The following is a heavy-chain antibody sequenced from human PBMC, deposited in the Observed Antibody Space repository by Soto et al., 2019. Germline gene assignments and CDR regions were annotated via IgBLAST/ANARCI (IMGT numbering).Heavy chain of an antibody. CDR2: ISAYNGNT. CDR3: ARVGTYYDFWSGYLTPNTWFDP. V-gene: IGHV1-18*01. J-gene: IGHJ5*02. Sequence: QVQLVQSGAEVKKPGASVKVSCKASGYTFTIYGISWVRQAPGQGLEWMGWISAYNGNTNYAQKLQGRVTMTTDTSTSTAYMELRSLRSDDTAVYYCARVGTYYDFWSGYLTPNTWFDPWGQGTLVTVSS. CDR1: GYTFTIYG. D-gene: IGHD3-3*01.